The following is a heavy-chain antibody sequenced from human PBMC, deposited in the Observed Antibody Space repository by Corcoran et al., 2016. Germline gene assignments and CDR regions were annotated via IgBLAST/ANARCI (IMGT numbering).Heavy chain of an antibody. J-gene: IGHJ4*02. V-gene: IGHV1-46*01. CDR1: GYTFSNYY. D-gene: IGHD2-15*01. CDR2: INPSGGST. CDR3: ARGRWTVDY. Sequence: QVQLVQSGAEMKKPGASVKVSCKASGYTFSNYYMHWVRQAPGQGLEWMGIINPSGGSTSYAQKFQGRVTRTRDTSTRTVYMELNSLRSEDTAVDYCARGRWTVDYWCQGTLVTVSS.